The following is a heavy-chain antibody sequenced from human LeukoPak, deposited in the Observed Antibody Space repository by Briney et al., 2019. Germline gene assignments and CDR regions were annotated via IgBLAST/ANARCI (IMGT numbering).Heavy chain of an antibody. J-gene: IGHJ5*02. V-gene: IGHV1-69*13. Sequence: GASVKVSCKASGGTFSSYAISWVRHAPGQVLEWIGGIIPIFGTANYAQTFQGRVPITADESTSTAYMELSSLRSEDTAVYYCALVRPYYDSSGYYYNWFDPWGQGTLVTVSS. CDR1: GGTFSSYA. D-gene: IGHD3-22*01. CDR2: IIPIFGTA. CDR3: ALVRPYYDSSGYYYNWFDP.